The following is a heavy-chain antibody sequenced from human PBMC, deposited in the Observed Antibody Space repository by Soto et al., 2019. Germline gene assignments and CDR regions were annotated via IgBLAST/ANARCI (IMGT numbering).Heavy chain of an antibody. CDR3: ARGRGPSVVVPAATRKGWYYFDY. V-gene: IGHV4-34*01. CDR1: GGSFSGYY. D-gene: IGHD2-2*01. J-gene: IGHJ4*02. Sequence: QVQLQQWGAGLLKPSETLSLTCAVYGGSFSGYYWSWIRQPPGKGLEWIGEINHSGSTNYNPSLKRRGTISVDTSKNPSALKLSSVTAADTAVYYCARGRGPSVVVPAATRKGWYYFDYWGQGTLVTVSS. CDR2: INHSGST.